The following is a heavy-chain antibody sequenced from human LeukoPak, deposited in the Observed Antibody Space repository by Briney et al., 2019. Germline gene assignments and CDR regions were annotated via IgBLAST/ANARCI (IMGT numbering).Heavy chain of an antibody. Sequence: ASVKLSCKASGYTFTSYYMHWVRQAPGQGLEWMGIINPSGGSTSYAQKFQGRVTMTRDTSTSTVYMELSSLRSEDTAVYYCARDLPPYCGGDCSLRFDYWGQGTLVTVSS. D-gene: IGHD2-21*02. J-gene: IGHJ4*02. CDR3: ARDLPPYCGGDCSLRFDY. CDR2: INPSGGST. CDR1: GYTFTSYY. V-gene: IGHV1-46*01.